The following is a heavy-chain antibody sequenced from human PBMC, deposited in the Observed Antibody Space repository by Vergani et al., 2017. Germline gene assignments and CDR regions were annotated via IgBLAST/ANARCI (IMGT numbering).Heavy chain of an antibody. V-gene: IGHV1-69*13. Sequence: QVQLVQSGAEVKKPGSSVKVSCKASGGTFSSYVISWVRQAPGQGLEWMGRIIPIFGTAHYAQKSQGRVTITADESTSTAYMELSSLRSEDTAVYYCARDRGYCSGGSCYYYYGMDVWGQGTTVTVSS. CDR1: GGTFSSYV. D-gene: IGHD2-15*01. CDR2: IIPIFGTA. J-gene: IGHJ6*02. CDR3: ARDRGYCSGGSCYYYYGMDV.